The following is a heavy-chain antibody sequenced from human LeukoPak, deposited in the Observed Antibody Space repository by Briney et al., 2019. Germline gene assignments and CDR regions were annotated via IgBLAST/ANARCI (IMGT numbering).Heavy chain of an antibody. CDR1: GFTFINTW. CDR2: IKNDGSGI. CDR3: ARERGVSHPFDY. Sequence: GGSLRLSCAASGFTFINTWMHWVRQAPGKGLVWVARIKNDGSGIIYADSVKGRFTISRDNARNTLYLQMNSLRAEDTAVYYCARERGVSHPFDYWGQGTLVTVSS. V-gene: IGHV3-74*01. D-gene: IGHD2-21*01. J-gene: IGHJ4*02.